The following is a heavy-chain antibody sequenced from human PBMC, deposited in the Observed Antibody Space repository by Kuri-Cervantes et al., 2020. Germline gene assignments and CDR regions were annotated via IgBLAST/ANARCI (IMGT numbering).Heavy chain of an antibody. V-gene: IGHV3-23*01. CDR2: ISGSGGST. Sequence: GGSLRLSCAASGFTFSSYVMSWVRQAPGKGLEWVSAISGSGGSTYYADSVKGRFTISRDNSKNTLYLQMNSLRAEDTAVYYCARGVGDYSAGAGYWGQGTLVTVSS. J-gene: IGHJ4*02. CDR1: GFTFSSYV. D-gene: IGHD4-17*01. CDR3: ARGVGDYSAGAGY.